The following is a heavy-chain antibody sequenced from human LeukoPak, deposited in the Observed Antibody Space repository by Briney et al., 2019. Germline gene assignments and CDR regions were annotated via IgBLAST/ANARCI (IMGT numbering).Heavy chain of an antibody. Sequence: PGGSLRPSCAASGFTFSDSYINWIRQAPGKGLEWISFISSSGSTISYADSVKGRFSISRDNAKNSVSLEMNNMRADGTAVYYCAASGNNNWFESWGQGTLVTVSS. J-gene: IGHJ5*01. CDR1: GFTFSDSY. CDR3: AASGNNNWFES. D-gene: IGHD3-10*01. V-gene: IGHV3-11*04. CDR2: ISSSGSTI.